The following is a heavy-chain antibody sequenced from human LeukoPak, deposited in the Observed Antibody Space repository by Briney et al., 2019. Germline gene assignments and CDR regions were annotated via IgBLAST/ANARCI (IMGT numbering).Heavy chain of an antibody. J-gene: IGHJ6*03. Sequence: PGGSLRLSCAASGFTFSSYSMNWVRQAPGKGLEWVSSISSSSSYIYYADSVKGRFTISRDNAKNSLYLQMNSLRAEDTAVYYCAREVLRYFDWLPQGSYMDVWGKGTTVTISS. CDR3: AREVLRYFDWLPQGSYMDV. V-gene: IGHV3-21*01. CDR1: GFTFSSYS. D-gene: IGHD3-9*01. CDR2: ISSSSSYI.